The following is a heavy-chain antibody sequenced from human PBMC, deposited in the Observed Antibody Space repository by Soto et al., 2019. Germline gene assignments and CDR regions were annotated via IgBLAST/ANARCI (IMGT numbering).Heavy chain of an antibody. V-gene: IGHV1-18*01. CDR2: ISAYNGNT. D-gene: IGHD3-10*01. Sequence: QVQLVQSGAEVKKPGASVKVSCKASGYTFTSYGISWVRQAPGQGLEWMGWISAYNGNTNYAQKLQGRGTMTTDTSTSTAYMGVRSLRADGTAVYYCAVGDYGSGSYYGDYWGQGTLVTVSS. CDR1: GYTFTSYG. J-gene: IGHJ4*02. CDR3: AVGDYGSGSYYGDY.